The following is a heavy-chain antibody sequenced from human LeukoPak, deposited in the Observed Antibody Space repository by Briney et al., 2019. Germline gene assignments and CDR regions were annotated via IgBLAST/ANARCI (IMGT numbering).Heavy chain of an antibody. D-gene: IGHD1-1*01. CDR3: ARGPYTIHYYYGMDV. V-gene: IGHV1-18*01. CDR2: ISAYNGNT. Sequence: ASVKVSCKASGYSFTSHGISWVRQAPGQGLEWMGWISAYNGNTKYAQKLQGRVSMTTDTPTSTAYMELRSLRSDDTAVYFCARGPYTIHYYYGMDVWGQGTTVTVSS. J-gene: IGHJ6*02. CDR1: GYSFTSHG.